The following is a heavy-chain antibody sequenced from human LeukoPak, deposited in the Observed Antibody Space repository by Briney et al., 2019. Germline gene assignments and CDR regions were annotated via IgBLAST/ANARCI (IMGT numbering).Heavy chain of an antibody. Sequence: VASVQVSCKVSGYTLTELSMHWVRQAPGKGLEWMGGFDPEDGETIYAQKFQGRVTMTEDTSTDTAYMELSSLRSEDTAVYYCATDIYYDSSGPPAHWGQGTLVTVSS. CDR3: ATDIYYDSSGPPAH. CDR2: FDPEDGET. CDR1: GYTLTELS. J-gene: IGHJ4*02. D-gene: IGHD3-22*01. V-gene: IGHV1-24*01.